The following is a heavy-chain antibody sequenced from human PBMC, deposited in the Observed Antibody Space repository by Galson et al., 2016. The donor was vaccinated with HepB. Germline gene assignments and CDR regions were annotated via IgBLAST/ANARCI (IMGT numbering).Heavy chain of an antibody. CDR1: GFTFSNAW. V-gene: IGHV3-15*01. Sequence: SLRLSCAASGFTFSNAWMSWVRQAPGKGLEWVGRIKKKTDGGTTDYAAPVKGRFTISRDDSKNTLYLQKNSLKTEDTAVYYCTGDIIRFDPWGQGTLVTVSS. J-gene: IGHJ5*02. CDR3: TGDIIRFDP. D-gene: IGHD5-12*01. CDR2: IKKKTDGGTT.